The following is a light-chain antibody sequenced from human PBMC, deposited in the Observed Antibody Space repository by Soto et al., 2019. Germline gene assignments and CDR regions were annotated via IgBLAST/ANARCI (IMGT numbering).Light chain of an antibody. CDR3: QQRTNWPLT. V-gene: IGKV3-11*01. Sequence: EIVLTQSPASLSVSPGERATLSCRASQRVAKFVAWYQQKGGQPPRLLIFDASTRASGVPGRFNGSGSGTAFTLTISSLEPEDSAVYYCQQRTNWPLTFGGGTKVDIK. CDR2: DAS. CDR1: QRVAKF. J-gene: IGKJ4*01.